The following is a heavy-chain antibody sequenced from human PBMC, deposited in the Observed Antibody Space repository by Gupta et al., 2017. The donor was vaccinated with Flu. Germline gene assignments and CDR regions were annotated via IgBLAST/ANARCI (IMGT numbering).Heavy chain of an antibody. Sequence: QVQLVQSGAEVKKPGSSVKVSCKASGGTFSSYAISWVRQAPGQGLEWMGGIIPILGTANYAQKFQGRVTTTADESTSTAYMELSSLRSEDTAVYYCARDSAAVAGNDQLYYFDYWGQGTLVTVSS. CDR3: ARDSAAVAGNDQLYYFDY. D-gene: IGHD6-19*01. CDR1: GGTFSSYA. V-gene: IGHV1-69*01. CDR2: IIPILGTA. J-gene: IGHJ4*02.